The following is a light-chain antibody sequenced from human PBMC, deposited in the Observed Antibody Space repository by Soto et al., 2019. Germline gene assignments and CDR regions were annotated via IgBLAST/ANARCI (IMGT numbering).Light chain of an antibody. V-gene: IGLV2-11*01. CDR3: CSYAGRFTYV. CDR2: DVS. J-gene: IGLJ1*01. CDR1: SSDVGGYNY. Sequence: SVLAQPRSVCGSPGQSVPISCNGTSSDVGGYNYVSWYQQHPGKAPKVMIYDVSKRPSGVPDRFSGSKSGNTASLTISGLQSEDEADYYCCSYAGRFTYVFGTGTKV.